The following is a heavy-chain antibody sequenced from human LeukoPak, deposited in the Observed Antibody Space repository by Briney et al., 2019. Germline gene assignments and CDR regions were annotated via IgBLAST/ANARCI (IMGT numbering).Heavy chain of an antibody. Sequence: GGSLRPSCAASGNYWMHWVRQVPGKGLVWVSHINSDGSWTSYADSVKGRFTISKDNAKNTVYLQMNSLRAEDTAVYYCVSFYETYWGRGTLVTVSS. CDR2: INSDGSWT. D-gene: IGHD2/OR15-2a*01. CDR3: VSFYETY. V-gene: IGHV3-74*01. J-gene: IGHJ4*02. CDR1: GNYW.